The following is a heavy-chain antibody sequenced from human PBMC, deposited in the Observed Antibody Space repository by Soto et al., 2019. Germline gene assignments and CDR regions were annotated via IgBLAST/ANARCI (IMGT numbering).Heavy chain of an antibody. CDR2: ISSDSRTI. Sequence: GGSLRLSCVASGLSLSDYAVNWVRQAPGKGLEWVSFISSDSRTIYYADSVEGRFAVSRDNARNSVSLQMDSLRDEDAAVYYCARIKLVEWFFINVDVYGMDVCGQGTPVTVSS. J-gene: IGHJ6*02. CDR3: ARIKLVEWFFINVDVYGMDV. V-gene: IGHV3-48*02. D-gene: IGHD3-3*01. CDR1: GLSLSDYA.